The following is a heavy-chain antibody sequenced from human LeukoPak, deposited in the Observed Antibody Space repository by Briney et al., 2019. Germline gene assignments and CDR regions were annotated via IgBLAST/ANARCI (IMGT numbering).Heavy chain of an antibody. CDR1: GFTFSSYG. J-gene: IGHJ3*02. CDR3: AKGSVPVVAMNAFEI. CDR2: ISGSGGST. V-gene: IGHV3-23*01. Sequence: GGSLRLSCAASGFTFSSYGMSWVRQAPGKGLEWVSTISGSGGSTYYADSVKGRFTISRDNPKNTLFLQMNSLRAEDTAVYYCAKGSVPVVAMNAFEIWGQGTMVTVSS. D-gene: IGHD2-2*01.